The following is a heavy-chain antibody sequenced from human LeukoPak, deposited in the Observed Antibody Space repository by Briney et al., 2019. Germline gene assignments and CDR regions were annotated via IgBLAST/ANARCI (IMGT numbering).Heavy chain of an antibody. CDR2: IKGDGSSI. CDR3: AKEKTGKFDFDY. J-gene: IGHJ4*02. D-gene: IGHD3-10*01. V-gene: IGHV3-74*01. CDR1: GFAFSSDW. Sequence: GGSLRLSCAASGFAFSSDWMHWVRQAPGKGLVWVSRIKGDGSSISYADSVKGRFTISRDNSKNTLYLQMNSLRAEDTAIYYCAKEKTGKFDFDYWGQGTLVTVSS.